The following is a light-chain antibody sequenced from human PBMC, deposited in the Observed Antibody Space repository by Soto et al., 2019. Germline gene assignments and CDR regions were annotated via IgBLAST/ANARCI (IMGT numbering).Light chain of an antibody. CDR2: DAS. CDR1: QNIFTW. V-gene: IGKV1-5*01. CDR3: QQYNTHS. Sequence: DIQMTQYPSTLSASVGDTVTITCRASQNIFTWLAWYQHKPGKAPKLLMYDASILESGVPSRFSGSGSGTQFTLTISCLQSDDCGTYYRQQYNTHSFGGGTKVEIK. J-gene: IGKJ4*01.